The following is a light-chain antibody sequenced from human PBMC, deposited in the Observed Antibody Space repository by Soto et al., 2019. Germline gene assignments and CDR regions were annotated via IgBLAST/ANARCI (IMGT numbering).Light chain of an antibody. Sequence: QSVLTQPPSASGSPGQSVTIFCTGTKNAIGVYDFVSRYQRHPGKAPRLIIYEVVQRPSGVPDPFSGSNSGNTASLTVSALQAADEADYFCKSYAGSNTYVFGSGTKVTVL. CDR1: KNAIGVYDF. CDR2: EVV. CDR3: KSYAGSNTYV. V-gene: IGLV2-8*01. J-gene: IGLJ1*01.